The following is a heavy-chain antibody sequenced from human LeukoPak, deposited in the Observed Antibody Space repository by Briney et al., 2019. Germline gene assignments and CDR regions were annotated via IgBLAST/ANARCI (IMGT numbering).Heavy chain of an antibody. Sequence: GGSLRLSCAASGFTFSNYGMSWVRQAPGKGLEWVSAITGSGSNTYYADSVKGRFTVSRDNSKNTLYLQMNSLRAEDTAVYYCARERGDNWNVGPWGQGTLVTVSS. D-gene: IGHD1-20*01. CDR3: ARERGDNWNVGP. V-gene: IGHV3-23*01. CDR1: GFTFSNYG. J-gene: IGHJ5*02. CDR2: ITGSGSNT.